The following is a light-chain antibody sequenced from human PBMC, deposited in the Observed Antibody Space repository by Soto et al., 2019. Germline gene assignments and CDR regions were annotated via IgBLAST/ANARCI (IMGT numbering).Light chain of an antibody. V-gene: IGKV1-39*01. Sequence: DLQMTQSPSSLSASVGDRVTITCRTGQSISTFLNWYQQKPAKAPKLLIYAASSLQSGVPSRFSGSGSGTDFSLTISSLQPEDFATYYCQQSYSAPYTFGQGTKLEIK. J-gene: IGKJ2*01. CDR3: QQSYSAPYT. CDR2: AAS. CDR1: QSISTF.